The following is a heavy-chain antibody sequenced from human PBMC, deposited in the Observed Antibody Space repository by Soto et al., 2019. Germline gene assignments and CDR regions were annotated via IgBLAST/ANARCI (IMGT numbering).Heavy chain of an antibody. V-gene: IGHV1-18*01. J-gene: IGHJ4*02. CDR1: GYTFTSYA. CDR3: ARGWGGIVVAGTRLDY. D-gene: IGHD6-19*01. Sequence: QAQLVQSGTEVEKPGASVKVSCKASGYTFTSYAISWVRQAPGQGLEWMGWISANNGNTNYALKLQGRVTMTADTSTSTAYMELRSLRSDDTAVYYCARGWGGIVVAGTRLDYWGQGTLVTVSS. CDR2: ISANNGNT.